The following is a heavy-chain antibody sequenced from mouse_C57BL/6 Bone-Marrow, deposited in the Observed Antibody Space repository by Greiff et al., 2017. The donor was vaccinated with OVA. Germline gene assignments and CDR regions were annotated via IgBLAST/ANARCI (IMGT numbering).Heavy chain of an antibody. CDR1: GFSLTSYG. J-gene: IGHJ3*01. CDR2: IWSGGST. D-gene: IGHD1-1*01. Sequence: VQVVESGPGLVQPSQSLSITCTVSGFSLTSYGVHWVRQSPGKGLEWLGVIWSGGSTDSNAALISRLSISKDNAKRQVFFKMNSLQADDTAIYYCARKGYGSSQLGCAYWGQWTLVTVSA. CDR3: ARKGYGSSQLGCAY. V-gene: IGHV2-2*01.